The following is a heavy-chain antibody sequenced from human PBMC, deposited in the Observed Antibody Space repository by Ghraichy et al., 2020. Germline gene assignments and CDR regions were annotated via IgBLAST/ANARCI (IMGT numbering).Heavy chain of an antibody. V-gene: IGHV2-70*17. CDR2: IDWDDDK. CDR3: ARMRLGASERYSYGLDV. CDR1: GFSLSASEEC. Sequence: SGPTLVKPTQTLTLTCTFSGFSLSASEECVSWIRQPPGKALEWLARIDWDDDKFYSTSLKTRLTISKDTSKNQVVLTMTNMDPVDTATYYCARMRLGASERYSYGLDVWGQGTTVTVSS. D-gene: IGHD1-1*01. J-gene: IGHJ6*02.